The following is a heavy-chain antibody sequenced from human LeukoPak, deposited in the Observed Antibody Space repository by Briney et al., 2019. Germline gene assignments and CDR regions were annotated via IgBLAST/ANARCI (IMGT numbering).Heavy chain of an antibody. V-gene: IGHV4-34*01. D-gene: IGHD2-2*01. Sequence: PSETLSLTCAVYTGSFSGYYWSWIRQPPGKGLEWIGEINHSGSTNYNPSLKSRVTISVDTSKNQFSLKLSSVTAADTAVYYCASSTRPYYYGMDVWGQGTTVTVSS. CDR1: TGSFSGYY. J-gene: IGHJ6*02. CDR3: ASSTRPYYYGMDV. CDR2: INHSGST.